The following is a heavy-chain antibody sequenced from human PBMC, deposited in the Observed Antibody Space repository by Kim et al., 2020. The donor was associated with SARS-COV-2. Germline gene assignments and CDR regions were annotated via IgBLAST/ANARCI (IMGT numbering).Heavy chain of an antibody. CDR2: IWYDGSNK. D-gene: IGHD4-4*01. Sequence: GGSLRLSCAASGFTFSSYGMHWVRQAPGKGLEWVAVIWYDGSNKYYADSVKGRFTISKDNSTNTLYLQMNSLRAEDTAVYYCAKEYSNGWGYYYGMDVWGQGTTVTVSS. CDR3: AKEYSNGWGYYYGMDV. J-gene: IGHJ6*02. CDR1: GFTFSSYG. V-gene: IGHV3-33*06.